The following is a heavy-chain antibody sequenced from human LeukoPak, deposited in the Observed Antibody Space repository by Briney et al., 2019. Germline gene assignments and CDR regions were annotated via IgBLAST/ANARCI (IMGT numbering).Heavy chain of an antibody. Sequence: SETLSLTCAVYGGSFSGYYWSWIRQPPGKRLEWIGEINHSGSTNYNPSLKSRVTISVDTSKNQFSLKLSSVTAADTAVYYCARVKGDTAMVSDYWGQGTLVTVSS. CDR1: GGSFSGYY. CDR2: INHSGST. V-gene: IGHV4-34*01. CDR3: ARVKGDTAMVSDY. D-gene: IGHD5-18*01. J-gene: IGHJ4*02.